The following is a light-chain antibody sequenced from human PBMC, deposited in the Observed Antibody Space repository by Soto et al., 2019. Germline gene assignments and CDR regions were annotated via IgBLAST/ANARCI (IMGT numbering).Light chain of an antibody. CDR2: RNN. V-gene: IGLV1-47*01. Sequence: QSVLTQPPSASGTPGQRVTISCSGSSSNLGSNYVYWYQQLPGTAPKLLIYRNNQRPSGVPDRFSGSKSGTSASLAISGLRSEDEADYYCSAWDDSLTGPGVFGGGTKLTV. CDR3: SAWDDSLTGPGV. CDR1: SSNLGSNY. J-gene: IGLJ2*01.